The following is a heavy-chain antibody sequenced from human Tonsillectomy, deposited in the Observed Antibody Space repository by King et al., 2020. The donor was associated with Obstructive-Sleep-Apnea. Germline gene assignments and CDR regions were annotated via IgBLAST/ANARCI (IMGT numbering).Heavy chain of an antibody. J-gene: IGHJ3*02. Sequence: QLVQSGGEVKRPGSSMKVSCKASGGTFSSYSFSWVRQAPGQGLEWMGRIVPIVGKPKYSQKFQGRVTITADKSTSTFSLELSSLKVEDTAVYYCARAGGHGGISAGDAFDIWGQGTKVTVSS. V-gene: IGHV1-69*04. CDR2: IVPIVGKP. D-gene: IGHD1-26*01. CDR1: GGTFSSYS. CDR3: ARAGGHGGISAGDAFDI.